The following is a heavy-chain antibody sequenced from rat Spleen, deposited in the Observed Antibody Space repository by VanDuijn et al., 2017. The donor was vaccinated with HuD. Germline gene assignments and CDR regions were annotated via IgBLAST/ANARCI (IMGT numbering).Heavy chain of an antibody. CDR2: IRYDGSGT. J-gene: IGHJ3*01. D-gene: IGHD1-7*01. CDR1: GFTFSDYN. V-gene: IGHV5-7*01. Sequence: EVQLVESDGGLVQPGGSLKLSCAASGFTFSDYNMAWVRQAPKKGLEWVATIRYDGSGTYYRDSVKGRFTISRDNAKTTLYMQMDSLRSEDTATYYCARPSYGYPFAYWGQGTLVTVSS. CDR3: ARPSYGYPFAY.